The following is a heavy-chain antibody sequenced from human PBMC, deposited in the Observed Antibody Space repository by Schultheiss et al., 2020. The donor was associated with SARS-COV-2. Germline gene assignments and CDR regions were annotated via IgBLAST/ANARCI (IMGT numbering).Heavy chain of an antibody. Sequence: SVKVSCKASGGTFSSYAISWVRQAPGQGLEWMGGIIPIFGTANYAQKFQGRVTMTRDTSTSTVYMELSSLRSEDTAVYYCATDRGGNPAGYYYGMDVWGQGTTVTVSS. CDR3: ATDRGGNPAGYYYGMDV. D-gene: IGHD3-10*01. CDR2: IIPIFGTA. CDR1: GGTFSSYA. J-gene: IGHJ6*02. V-gene: IGHV1-69*05.